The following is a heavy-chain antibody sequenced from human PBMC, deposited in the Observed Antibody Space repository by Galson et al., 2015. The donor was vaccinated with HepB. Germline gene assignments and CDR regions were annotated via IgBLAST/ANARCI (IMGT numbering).Heavy chain of an antibody. CDR3: ARVTYYYDSSGYYSSDAFDI. V-gene: IGHV3-21*01. CDR1: GFTFSSYS. D-gene: IGHD3-22*01. J-gene: IGHJ3*02. CDR2: ISSSSSYI. Sequence: SLRLSCAASGFTFSSYSMNWVRQAPGKGLEWVSSISSSSSYIYYADSVKGRFTISRGNAKNSLYLQMNSLRAEDTAVYYCARVTYYYDSSGYYSSDAFDIWGQGTMVTVSS.